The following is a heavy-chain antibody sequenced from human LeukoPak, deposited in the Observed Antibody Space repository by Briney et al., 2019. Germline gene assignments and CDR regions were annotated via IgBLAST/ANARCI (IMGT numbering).Heavy chain of an antibody. CDR1: GFTFSSYG. CDR2: IRYDGSNK. V-gene: IGHV3-30*02. Sequence: GGSLRLSCAASGFTFSSYGMHWVRQAPGKGLEWVAFIRYDGSNKYYADSVKGRFTISRDNSKNTLYLQMNSLRAEDTAVYYCAKLGLYGSGGYKDLEVDYWGQGTLVTVSS. D-gene: IGHD3-10*01. CDR3: AKLGLYGSGGYKDLEVDY. J-gene: IGHJ4*02.